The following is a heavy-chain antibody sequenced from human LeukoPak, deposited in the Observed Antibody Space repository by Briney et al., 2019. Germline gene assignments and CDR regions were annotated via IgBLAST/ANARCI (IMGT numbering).Heavy chain of an antibody. J-gene: IGHJ4*02. Sequence: GESLKISCKGSGYSFTSYWISWVRQMPGKGLEWMGRIDPSDSYTNYSPSFQGHVTISADKSIGTAYLQWSSLKASDTAMYYCARHGEGYDYFDYWGQGTLVTVSS. CDR2: IDPSDSYT. CDR3: ARHGEGYDYFDY. D-gene: IGHD5-12*01. CDR1: GYSFTSYW. V-gene: IGHV5-10-1*01.